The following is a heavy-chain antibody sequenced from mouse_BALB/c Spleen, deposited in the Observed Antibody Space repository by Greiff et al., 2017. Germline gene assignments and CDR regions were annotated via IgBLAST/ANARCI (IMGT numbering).Heavy chain of an antibody. CDR3: ATGTWFAY. D-gene: IGHD4-1*01. CDR2: IYPGNGGT. CDR1: GYTFTSYY. V-gene: IGHV1-66*01. J-gene: IGHJ3*01. Sequence: QVQLQQSGPELVKPGASVKMSCKASGYTFTSYYIHWVKQRPGQGLEWIGWIYPGNGGTNYNQKFKGKATLTADTSSSTAYMQISSLTSEDSAVYFCATGTWFAYWGQGTLVTVSA.